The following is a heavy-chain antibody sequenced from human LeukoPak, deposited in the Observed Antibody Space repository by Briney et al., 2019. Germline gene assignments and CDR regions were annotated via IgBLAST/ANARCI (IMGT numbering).Heavy chain of an antibody. V-gene: IGHV4-39*07. CDR2: IYYSGST. D-gene: IGHD3-22*01. Sequence: SETLSLTCTVSGGSISSSSYYWGWIRQPPGKGLEWIGSIYYSGSTNYNPSLKSRVTISVDTSRNQFSLKLSSVTAADTAVYYCARGYDSSGYYQTKYYFDYWGQGTLVTVSS. CDR3: ARGYDSSGYYQTKYYFDY. J-gene: IGHJ4*02. CDR1: GGSISSSSYY.